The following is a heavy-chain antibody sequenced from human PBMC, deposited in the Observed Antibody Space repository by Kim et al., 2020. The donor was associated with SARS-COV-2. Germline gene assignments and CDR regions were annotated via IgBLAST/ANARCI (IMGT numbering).Heavy chain of an antibody. Sequence: KGRFTISRENSKTTLYLQMISLRAEDTAVYYCAKVTPGITLVRGFDYFDYWGQGTLVTVSS. D-gene: IGHD3-10*01. J-gene: IGHJ4*02. V-gene: IGHV3-23*02. CDR3: AKVTPGITLVRGFDYFDY.